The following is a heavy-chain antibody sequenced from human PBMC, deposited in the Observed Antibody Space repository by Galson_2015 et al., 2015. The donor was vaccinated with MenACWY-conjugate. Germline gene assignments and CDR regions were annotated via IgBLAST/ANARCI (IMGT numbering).Heavy chain of an antibody. Sequence: SGAEVKKPGESLNISCKGSGFTFTSYWISWVRQMPGKGLEWMGRIDPSDSFTNYSPSFQGHVTISADKSVSTAYLQWSSLKASDTATYYYARRGLVGYGLNKYYGMDVWGQGTTVTVSS. J-gene: IGHJ6*02. CDR3: ARRGLVGYGLNKYYGMDV. V-gene: IGHV5-10-1*01. CDR2: IDPSDSFT. CDR1: GFTFTSYW. D-gene: IGHD2-15*01.